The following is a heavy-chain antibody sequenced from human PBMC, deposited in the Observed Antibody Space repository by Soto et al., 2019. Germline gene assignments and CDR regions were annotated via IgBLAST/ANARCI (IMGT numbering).Heavy chain of an antibody. J-gene: IGHJ4*02. CDR3: ARGEGYCSGGNCFYFDY. Sequence: SETLSLTCTVSGGCVSSGSYYWTWIRQHPGKGLEWIGYIYYGASTHYNPSLKSRVSMSIDTSKNQLSLKLDSVTVADTAVYYCARGEGYCSGGNCFYFDYWGQGTPVTVSS. CDR1: GGCVSSGSYY. V-gene: IGHV4-31*03. CDR2: IYYGAST. D-gene: IGHD2-15*01.